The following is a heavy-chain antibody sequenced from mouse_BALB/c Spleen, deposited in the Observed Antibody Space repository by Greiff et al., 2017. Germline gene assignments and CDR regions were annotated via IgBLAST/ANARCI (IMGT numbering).Heavy chain of an antibody. Sequence: DVKLVESGGGLVKPGGSLKLSCAASGFAFSSYDMSWVRQTPEKRLEWVAYISSGGGSTYYPDTVKGRFTISRDNAKNTLYLQMSSLKSEDTAMYYCARVYGNYGAMDYWGQGTSVTVSS. J-gene: IGHJ4*01. V-gene: IGHV5-12-1*01. CDR2: ISSGGGST. CDR1: GFAFSSYD. D-gene: IGHD2-1*01. CDR3: ARVYGNYGAMDY.